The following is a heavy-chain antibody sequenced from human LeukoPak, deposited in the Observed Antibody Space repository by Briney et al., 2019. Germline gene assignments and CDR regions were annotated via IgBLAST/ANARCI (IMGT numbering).Heavy chain of an antibody. Sequence: ASVKVSCKASGYTFTSYDINWVRQATGQGLEWMGWMNPNSGNTGYAQKIQGRVTMTRNTSISTAYMELSSLRSEDTAVYYCARVWAYGGNSSYYYYYMDVWGKGTTVTVSS. CDR3: ARVWAYGGNSSYYYYYMDV. J-gene: IGHJ6*03. D-gene: IGHD4-23*01. CDR2: MNPNSGNT. V-gene: IGHV1-8*01. CDR1: GYTFTSYD.